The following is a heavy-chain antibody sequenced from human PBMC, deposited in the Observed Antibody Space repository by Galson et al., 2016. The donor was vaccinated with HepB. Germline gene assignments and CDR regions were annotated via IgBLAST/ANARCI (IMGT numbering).Heavy chain of an antibody. CDR2: IWNDGSSK. CDR3: ARGSGGSPGCYYTDF. Sequence: SLRLSCAASGFTFSSYGMHWVRQAPGKGLEWVAVIWNDGSSKYYADSVKGRFTISRDNSKNTLYLQMNSLRAEDTAVYYCARGSGGSPGCYYTDFWGQGTLVTVSS. D-gene: IGHD2-15*01. V-gene: IGHV3-33*01. J-gene: IGHJ4*02. CDR1: GFTFSSYG.